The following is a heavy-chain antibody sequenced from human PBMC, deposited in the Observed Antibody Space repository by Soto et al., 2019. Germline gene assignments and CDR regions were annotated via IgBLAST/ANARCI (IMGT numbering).Heavy chain of an antibody. D-gene: IGHD2-15*01. CDR1: GFTVSSNY. Sequence: GGSLRLSCAASGFTVSSNYMSWVRQAPGKGLEWVSVIYSGGSTYYADSVKGRFTISRDNSKNTLYLQMNSLRAEDTAVYYCARDWVDCSGGSCYNWFDPWGQGTLVTVSS. CDR2: IYSGGST. J-gene: IGHJ5*02. V-gene: IGHV3-53*01. CDR3: ARDWVDCSGGSCYNWFDP.